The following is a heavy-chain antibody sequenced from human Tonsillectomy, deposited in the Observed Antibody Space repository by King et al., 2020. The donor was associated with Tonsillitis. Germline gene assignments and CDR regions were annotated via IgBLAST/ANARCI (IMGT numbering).Heavy chain of an antibody. D-gene: IGHD6-19*01. CDR3: AKEGAVAGKERYYFDH. J-gene: IGHJ4*02. Sequence: VQLQESGGGVVQPGRSLRLSCAASGFTFRSYGMHWVRQAPGKGLEWVAVISNDGTVDYYADSVKGRFTISRDNSKSTMYLQMNSLRADDTGVYFCAKEGAVAGKERYYFDHWGQGTLVTVSS. CDR2: ISNDGTVD. CDR1: GFTFRSYG. V-gene: IGHV3-30*18.